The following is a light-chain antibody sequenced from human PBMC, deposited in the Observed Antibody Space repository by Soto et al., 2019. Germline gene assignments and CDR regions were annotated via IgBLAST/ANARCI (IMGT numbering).Light chain of an antibody. Sequence: QSVLTQPASVSGSPGQSITISCSGNAVSYQLVSWYQQQPGKAPKLILYNVTRRPSGVSNRFSGFKSGTTASLKITGLQAEDEADYYCCSFVGVTNDVFRNGTKVTVL. CDR2: NVT. V-gene: IGLV2-23*02. J-gene: IGLJ1*01. CDR1: GNAVSYQL. CDR3: CSFVGVTNDV.